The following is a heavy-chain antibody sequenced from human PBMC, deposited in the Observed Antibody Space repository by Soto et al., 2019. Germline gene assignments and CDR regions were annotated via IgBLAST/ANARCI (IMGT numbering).Heavy chain of an antibody. D-gene: IGHD6-6*01. J-gene: IGHJ4*02. CDR1: GGSFSGYY. V-gene: IGHV4-34*01. CDR3: ARGRFYSSSSFNY. CDR2: INHSGST. Sequence: PSETLSLTCAVYGGSFSGYYWSWIRQPPGKGLEWIGEINHSGSTNYNPSLKSRVTISVDTSKNQFSLKLSSVTAADTAVYYCARGRFYSSSSFNYWGPGTLVTVSS.